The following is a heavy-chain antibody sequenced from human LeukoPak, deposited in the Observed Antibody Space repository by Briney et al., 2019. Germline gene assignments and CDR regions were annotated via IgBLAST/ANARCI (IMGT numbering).Heavy chain of an antibody. D-gene: IGHD3-10*01. Sequence: SQTLSLTCAISGDSVSSNSAAWNWIRQSPSRGLEWLGRTYYRSKWYNDYAVSVKSRITINPDTSKKQFSLQLNSVTPEDTAVYYCARANIVLLWFGESPYYFDYWGQGTLVTVSS. V-gene: IGHV6-1*01. CDR3: ARANIVLLWFGESPYYFDY. CDR1: GDSVSSNSAA. J-gene: IGHJ4*02. CDR2: TYYRSKWYN.